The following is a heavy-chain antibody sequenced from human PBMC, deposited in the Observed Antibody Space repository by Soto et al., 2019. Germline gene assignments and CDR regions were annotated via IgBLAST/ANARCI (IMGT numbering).Heavy chain of an antibody. CDR3: AREGYSINWFDP. J-gene: IGHJ5*02. CDR1: GGTFSSYA. D-gene: IGHD6-13*01. CDR2: IIPIFGTA. Sequence: ASVKVSCKASGGTFSSYAISWVRQAPGQGLEWMGGIIPIFGTANYAQKFQGRVTITADKSTSTAYMELSSLRSEDTAVYYCAREGYSINWFDPWGQGTQVTVSS. V-gene: IGHV1-69*06.